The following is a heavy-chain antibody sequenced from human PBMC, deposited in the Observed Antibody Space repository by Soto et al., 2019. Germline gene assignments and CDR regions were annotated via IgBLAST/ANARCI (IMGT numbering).Heavy chain of an antibody. Sequence: PGGSLRLSCAASGFTLNSYSMNWVRQAPGRGLEWLSYISITYKNIQYAESVKGRFTISRDNAKNSLYLQMNSLRAEDTAVYYCARFYYDSSGYLPSPYYYYYGMDVWGQGTTVTVSS. CDR3: ARFYYDSSGYLPSPYYYYYGMDV. CDR2: ISITYKNI. D-gene: IGHD3-22*01. J-gene: IGHJ6*02. V-gene: IGHV3-48*04. CDR1: GFTLNSYS.